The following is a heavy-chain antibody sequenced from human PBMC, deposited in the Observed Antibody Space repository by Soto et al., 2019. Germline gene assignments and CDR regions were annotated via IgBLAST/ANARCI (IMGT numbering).Heavy chain of an antibody. CDR2: INPNSGGT. CDR3: ARGQGNNDFWSGSAYYYYYNGMDV. CDR1: GYTFTGYY. Sequence: ASVKVSCKASGYTFTGYYMHWVRQAPGQGLEWMGWINPNSGGTNYAQKFQGWVTMTRDTSISTAYMELSRLRSDDTAVYYCARGQGNNDFWSGSAYYYYYNGMDVWGQGNTVTVSS. D-gene: IGHD3-3*01. J-gene: IGHJ6*02. V-gene: IGHV1-2*04.